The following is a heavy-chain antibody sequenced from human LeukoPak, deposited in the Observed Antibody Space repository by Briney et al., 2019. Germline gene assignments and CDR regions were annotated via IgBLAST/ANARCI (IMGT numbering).Heavy chain of an antibody. J-gene: IGHJ4*02. D-gene: IGHD2-8*01. V-gene: IGHV3-23*01. CDR3: AKDGQSFNSMYDYFDS. CDR2: IGGGDT. CDR1: GFTFRNFA. Sequence: GGSLRLSCSASGFTFRNFAISWVRQAPGKGLEWVSSIGGGDTHYADSVKGRFTISRDDSRSTVALQMSSLRAEDTAVYYCAKDGQSFNSMYDYFDSWGQGTLVTVSS.